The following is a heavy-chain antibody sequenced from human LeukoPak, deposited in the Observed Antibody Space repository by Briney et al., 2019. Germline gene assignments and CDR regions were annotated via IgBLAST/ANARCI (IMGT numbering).Heavy chain of an antibody. V-gene: IGHV3-23*01. J-gene: IGHJ6*03. Sequence: PSETLSLTCAVYGGSFSGYYWSWVRQAPGKGLEWVSAISGSGSSTYYADSVKGRFTISRDHYKNTLYLQMNSLRAEDTAVYYCAKGSDDSSGYYHRYYYYYMDVWGKGTTVTVSS. CDR2: ISGSGSST. CDR3: AKGSDDSSGYYHRYYYYYMDV. CDR1: GGSFSGYY. D-gene: IGHD3-22*01.